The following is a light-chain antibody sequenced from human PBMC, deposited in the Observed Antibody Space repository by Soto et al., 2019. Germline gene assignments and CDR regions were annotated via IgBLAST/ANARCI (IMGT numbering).Light chain of an antibody. J-gene: IGKJ4*01. CDR1: QSISSTY. CDR2: GAS. V-gene: IGKV3-20*01. CDR3: QPYATSPELT. Sequence: EIVLTQSPGTLSLSPGERATLSCRASQSISSTYLAWYQQKPGQAPRLLIYGASSRATGIPDRFSGSGSGTAFPRTTSRVEPDDFAAYSCQPYATSPELTFGGGTKVE.